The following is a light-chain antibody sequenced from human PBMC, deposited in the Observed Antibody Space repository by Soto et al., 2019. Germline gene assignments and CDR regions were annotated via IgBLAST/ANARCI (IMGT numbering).Light chain of an antibody. Sequence: QSVLTQPPSVSGAPGQTVTISCTGCSCNIGAGFDVHWYQQVPGTAPKLVLYSNTPRPSGVPDRFSGSRSGYSASLAITGLQAEDEADYYCGSYASGVTASVFGTGTQLTVL. J-gene: IGLJ1*01. CDR2: SNT. CDR1: SCNIGAGFD. V-gene: IGLV1-40*01. CDR3: GSYASGVTASV.